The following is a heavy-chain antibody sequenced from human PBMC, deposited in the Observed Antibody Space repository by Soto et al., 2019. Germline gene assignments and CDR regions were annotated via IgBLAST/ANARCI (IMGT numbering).Heavy chain of an antibody. D-gene: IGHD6-6*01. CDR3: ASRDSSSSAY. V-gene: IGHV4-34*01. CDR1: GGSFSGYY. J-gene: IGHJ4*02. CDR2: INHSGST. Sequence: SETLSLTCAVYGGSFSGYYWSWIRQPPGKGLEWIGEINHSGSTNYNPSLKSRVTISVDTSKNQFSLKLSSVTAADTAVYYCASRDSSSSAYWGQGTLVTVSS.